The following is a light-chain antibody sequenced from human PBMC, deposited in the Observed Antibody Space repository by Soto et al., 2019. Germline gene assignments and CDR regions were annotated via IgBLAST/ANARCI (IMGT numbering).Light chain of an antibody. J-gene: IGKJ5*01. V-gene: IGKV2-28*01. CDR1: QSLLHSSGYNY. CDR2: LGS. CDR3: MQALQTPIT. Sequence: EIVLTQSPLSLPVTPGEPASISCRSSQSLLHSSGYNYVDWYLQKPGQSPQLLIYLGSNRASGVPDRFSGSGSGTDFTLKISRVEAEDVGVYYCMQALQTPITFGQGTRLEIK.